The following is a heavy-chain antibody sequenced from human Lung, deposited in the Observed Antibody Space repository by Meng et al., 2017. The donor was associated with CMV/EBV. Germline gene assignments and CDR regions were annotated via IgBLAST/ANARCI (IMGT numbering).Heavy chain of an antibody. CDR1: GFTFSSYG. CDR2: IRYDGSNK. J-gene: IGHJ6*02. D-gene: IGHD5-18*01. V-gene: IGHV3-30*02. CDR3: ARDLGNSYGYDYYYYYGMDV. Sequence: WGSLRLSCAASGFTFSSYGMHWVRQAPGKGLEWVAFIRYDGSNKYYADSVKGRFTISRDNAKNSLYLQMNSLRAEDTAVYYCARDLGNSYGYDYYYYYGMDVWGQGTKVTVSS.